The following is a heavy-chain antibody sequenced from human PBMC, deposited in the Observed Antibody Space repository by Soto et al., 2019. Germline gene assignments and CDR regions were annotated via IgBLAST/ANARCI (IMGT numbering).Heavy chain of an antibody. Sequence: QVQLVQSGAEVKKPGSSVKVSCKASGGTFSSYAISWVRQAPGQGLEWMGGIIPIFGTANYAQKFQGRVTITADESTSTAYMELSSLRSEDTAGYYSARAIAVAGPRNNWFDPWGQGTLVTVSS. D-gene: IGHD6-19*01. CDR2: IIPIFGTA. J-gene: IGHJ5*02. CDR3: ARAIAVAGPRNNWFDP. CDR1: GGTFSSYA. V-gene: IGHV1-69*01.